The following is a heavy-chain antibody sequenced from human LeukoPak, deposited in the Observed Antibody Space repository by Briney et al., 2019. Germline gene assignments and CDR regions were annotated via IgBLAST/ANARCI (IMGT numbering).Heavy chain of an antibody. V-gene: IGHV3-74*01. Sequence: ARSRRLSSAASGLTFSSESMVWVRPAPGKGLVWVSYINADGTRTIYADSVKGPFTTSRDNAKKTVYLQMNSLTSEDTAVYYCARNRDGLGLWGQGTLVTVSS. CDR1: GLTFSSES. CDR2: INADGTRT. CDR3: ARNRDGLGL. J-gene: IGHJ4*02. D-gene: IGHD3-16*01.